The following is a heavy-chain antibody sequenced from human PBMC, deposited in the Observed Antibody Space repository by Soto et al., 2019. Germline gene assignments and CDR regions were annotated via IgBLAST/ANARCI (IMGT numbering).Heavy chain of an antibody. J-gene: IGHJ5*02. V-gene: IGHV1-8*01. Sequence: GASVKVSCKASGYTFTSYDMNWVRQATGQGLEWMGWMNPNSGNTGYAQKFQGRVTMTRNTSISTAYMELSSLRSEDTAVYYCASRYGSGSYYGYLAWGKGTLVTVSS. CDR3: ASRYGSGSYYGYLA. CDR1: GYTFTSYD. D-gene: IGHD3-10*01. CDR2: MNPNSGNT.